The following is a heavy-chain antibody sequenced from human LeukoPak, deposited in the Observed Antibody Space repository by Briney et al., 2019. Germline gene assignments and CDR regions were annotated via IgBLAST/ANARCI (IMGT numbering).Heavy chain of an antibody. CDR1: GGSISSSSYY. J-gene: IGHJ5*02. Sequence: SETLSLTCTVSGGSISSSSYYWGWIRQPPGKGLEWIGSIYYSGSTYYNPSLKSRVTISVDTSKNQFSLKLSSVTAADTAVYYCAFGVSSGYYDWFDPWGQGTLVTVSS. CDR2: IYYSGST. CDR3: AFGVSSGYYDWFDP. V-gene: IGHV4-39*07. D-gene: IGHD3-22*01.